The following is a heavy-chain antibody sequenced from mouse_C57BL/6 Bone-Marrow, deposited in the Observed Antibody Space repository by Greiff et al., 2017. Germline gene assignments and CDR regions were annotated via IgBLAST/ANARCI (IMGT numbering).Heavy chain of an antibody. CDR1: GFTFTSYA. CDR2: ISDGGSYT. D-gene: IGHD1-1*01. V-gene: IGHV5-4*03. J-gene: IGHJ1*03. Sequence: EVKLEESGGGLVKPGGSLKLSCAASGFTFTSYAMSWVRQTPEKRLAWVATISDGGSYTSSPDNVKGRFTISIDNAKNNLYLQMSQLKSEDTAMYYCARGPFITNPWYFDVWGTGTTVTVSS. CDR3: ARGPFITNPWYFDV.